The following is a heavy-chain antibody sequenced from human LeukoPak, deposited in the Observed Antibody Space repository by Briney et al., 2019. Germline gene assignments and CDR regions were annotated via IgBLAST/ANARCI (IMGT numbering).Heavy chain of an antibody. CDR1: GFTVSSNY. CDR3: ARGYCSSTSCYDVWRPLDY. Sequence: GGSLRLSCAASGFTVSSNYMSWVRQAPGKGLEWVSVIYSGGSTYYADSVKGRFTISRDNSKNTLYLQMNSLRAEDPAVYYCARGYCSSTSCYDVWRPLDYWGQGTLVTVSS. CDR2: IYSGGST. D-gene: IGHD2-2*01. J-gene: IGHJ4*02. V-gene: IGHV3-53*01.